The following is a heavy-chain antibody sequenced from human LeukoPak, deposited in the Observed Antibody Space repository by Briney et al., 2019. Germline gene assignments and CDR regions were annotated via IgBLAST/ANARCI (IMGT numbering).Heavy chain of an antibody. CDR2: TYPGDSGL. D-gene: IGHD1-26*01. J-gene: IGHJ3*01. V-gene: IGHV5-51*01. CDR3: GMSGDRVPLQDDVFDV. CDR1: GYSFTSYC. Sequence: GESLKISCKVSGYSFTSYCIGWVRQMPGKGLEWMGITYPGDSGLTYSPSFQGQVTISVDKSINTAYLQWSSLQASDTAMYYCGMSGDRVPLQDDVFDVWGQGTMVTVST.